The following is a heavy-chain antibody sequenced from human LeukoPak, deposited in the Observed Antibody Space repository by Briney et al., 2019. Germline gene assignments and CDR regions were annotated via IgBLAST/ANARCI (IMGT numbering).Heavy chain of an antibody. CDR3: ARGFAYYDILTGYYPRFDY. CDR2: ISSSSSYI. Sequence: GGSLRLSCAASGFTFSSYSMNWVRQAPGKGLEWVSSISSSSSYIYYADSVKGRFTISRDNAKNSLYLQMNSLRAEDTAVYYCARGFAYYDILTGYYPRFDYWGQGTLVTVSS. J-gene: IGHJ4*02. V-gene: IGHV3-21*01. D-gene: IGHD3-9*01. CDR1: GFTFSSYS.